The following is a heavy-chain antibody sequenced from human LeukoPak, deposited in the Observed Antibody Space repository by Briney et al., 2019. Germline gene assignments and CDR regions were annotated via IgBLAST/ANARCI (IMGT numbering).Heavy chain of an antibody. J-gene: IGHJ4*01. Sequence: SETLSLTCTVSGGTISSYYRRWIRQPPGKGLEWMGYIYYNGSNNYNASLKSRVTISVDTSKNQFSLKLSSVTAADTAVYYCASHLTGIAVAGVMYHAEEDWGQGTLVTVSS. V-gene: IGHV4-59*01. D-gene: IGHD6-19*01. CDR2: IYYNGSN. CDR1: GGTISSYY. CDR3: ASHLTGIAVAGVMYHAEED.